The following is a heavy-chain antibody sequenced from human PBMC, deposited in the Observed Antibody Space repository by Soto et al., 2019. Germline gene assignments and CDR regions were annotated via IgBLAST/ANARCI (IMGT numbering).Heavy chain of an antibody. D-gene: IGHD2-8*01. CDR1: GYSFTSYE. CDR3: ARGGFMQHHFDS. CDR2: TNPNSGTT. V-gene: IGHV1-8*01. Sequence: QVQMVQSGAEVKKPGASVKVSCKASGYSFTSYELNWVRQATGQGLEWVGWTNPNSGTTGYAQKFEGRVTMTRNTNTSTAYMELSSLTCEDTAVYYCARGGFMQHHFDSWGQGTVVTVSS. J-gene: IGHJ4*02.